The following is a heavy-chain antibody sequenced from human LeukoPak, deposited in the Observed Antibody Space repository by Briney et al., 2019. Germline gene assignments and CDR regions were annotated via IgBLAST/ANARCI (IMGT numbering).Heavy chain of an antibody. J-gene: IGHJ3*02. CDR2: ISSSSSYI. CDR1: GFTFSSYS. CDR3: ARDKALDYDILTGYPWDAFDI. Sequence: GGSLRLSCAASGFTFSSYSMNWVRQAPGKGLEWVSSISSSSSYIYYADSVKGRCTISRDNAKNSLYLQMNSLRAEDTAVYYCARDKALDYDILTGYPWDAFDIWGQGTMVTVSS. V-gene: IGHV3-21*01. D-gene: IGHD3-9*01.